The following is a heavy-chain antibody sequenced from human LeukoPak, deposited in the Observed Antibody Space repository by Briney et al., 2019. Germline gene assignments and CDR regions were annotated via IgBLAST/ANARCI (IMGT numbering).Heavy chain of an antibody. D-gene: IGHD6-13*01. J-gene: IGHJ4*02. CDR1: GGSISSSSYY. Sequence: SETLSLTCTVSGGSISSSSYYWGWIRQPPGKRLEWIGSIYYSGSTYYNPSLKSRVTISVDTSKNQFSLKLSSVTAADTAVYYCARIRQGYSSSWIDYWGQGTLVTVSS. CDR3: ARIRQGYSSSWIDY. CDR2: IYYSGST. V-gene: IGHV4-39*01.